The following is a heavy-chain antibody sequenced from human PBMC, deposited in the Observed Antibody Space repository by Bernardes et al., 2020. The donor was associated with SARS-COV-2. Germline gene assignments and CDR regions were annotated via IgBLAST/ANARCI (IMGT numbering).Heavy chain of an antibody. CDR1: GITFKTLW. D-gene: IGHD5-12*01. Sequence: GSLRLSCGASGITFKTLWMHWVRQAPGGGLVWVARIAGDGTSVTYADSVKGRFTISRDNAKNTLYLQMNTLRAEDTAVYYCAGTSGTCCDYWGQGSLVTVSS. J-gene: IGHJ4*02. V-gene: IGHV3-74*03. CDR3: AGTSGTCCDY. CDR2: IAGDGTSV.